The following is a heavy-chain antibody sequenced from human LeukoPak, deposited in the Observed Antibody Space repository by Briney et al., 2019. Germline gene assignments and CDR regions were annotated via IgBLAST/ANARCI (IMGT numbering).Heavy chain of an antibody. CDR1: GLTFSTSA. CDR3: ATETNGRHYDY. Sequence: GGSLRLSCTASGLTFSTSAFNWVRQAPGKGLEWVASIGPTGSDRYHADSIKGRITISRDNANNFLYLQMNSLRAEDTAVYYCATETNGRHYDYWGQGTLLTVSS. CDR2: IGPTGSDR. D-gene: IGHD1-14*01. V-gene: IGHV3-21*06. J-gene: IGHJ4*02.